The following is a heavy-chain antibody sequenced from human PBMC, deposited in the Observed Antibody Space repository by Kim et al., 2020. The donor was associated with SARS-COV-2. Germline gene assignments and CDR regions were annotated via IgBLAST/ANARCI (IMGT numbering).Heavy chain of an antibody. J-gene: IGHJ5*02. CDR2: IYYSGST. V-gene: IGHV4-39*01. Sequence: SETLSLTCTVSGGSISSSSYYWGWIRQPPGKGLEWIGSIYYSGSTYYNPSLKSRVTISVDTSKNQFSLKLSSVTAADTAVYYCARPSAYCSSTSCYSWFDPWGQGTLVTVSS. CDR3: ARPSAYCSSTSCYSWFDP. D-gene: IGHD2-2*02. CDR1: GGSISSSSYY.